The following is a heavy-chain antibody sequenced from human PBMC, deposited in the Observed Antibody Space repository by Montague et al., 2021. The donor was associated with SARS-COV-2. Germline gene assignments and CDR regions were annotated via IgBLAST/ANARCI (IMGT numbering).Heavy chain of an antibody. Sequence: SETLSLTCTVSGGSISSYYWSWIRQPAGKGLEWIGRIYTSGSTNYNPSLKSRVTMSVDTSKNQFSLKLSSVTAADTAVYYCAREEWELPTTDHYYNYYGTDVWGQGTRVTVSS. D-gene: IGHD1-26*01. J-gene: IGHJ6*02. V-gene: IGHV4-4*07. CDR3: AREEWELPTTDHYYNYYGTDV. CDR1: GGSISSYY. CDR2: IYTSGST.